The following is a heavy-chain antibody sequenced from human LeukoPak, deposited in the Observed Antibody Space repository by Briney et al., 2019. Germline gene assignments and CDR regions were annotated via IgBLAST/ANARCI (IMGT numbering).Heavy chain of an antibody. D-gene: IGHD4/OR15-4a*01. CDR2: ISGSGGDT. CDR1: GFTFSSYA. V-gene: IGHV3-23*01. J-gene: IGHJ4*02. CDR3: AKARGATYGTYYFDY. Sequence: GGSLRLSCAASGFTFSSYAMNWVRQAPGKGLEWVSISGSGGDTYYADSVKGRFTISRDNSKNTLYLQMNSLRAEDTAVYYCAKARGATYGTYYFDYWGQGTLVTASS.